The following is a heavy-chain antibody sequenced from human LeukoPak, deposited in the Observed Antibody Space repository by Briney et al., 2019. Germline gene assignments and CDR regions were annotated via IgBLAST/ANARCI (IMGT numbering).Heavy chain of an antibody. CDR3: ARAPFGDAFDI. V-gene: IGHV1-46*01. CDR1: GYTFTSYY. J-gene: IGHJ3*02. D-gene: IGHD3-10*01. CDR2: INPSDGST. Sequence: ASVKVSCKASGYTFTSYYMHWVRQAPGQGLEWMGIINPSDGSTSYAQKFQGRVTMTRDMSTSTVYMELSSLRSEDTAVYYCARAPFGDAFDIWGQGTMVTVSS.